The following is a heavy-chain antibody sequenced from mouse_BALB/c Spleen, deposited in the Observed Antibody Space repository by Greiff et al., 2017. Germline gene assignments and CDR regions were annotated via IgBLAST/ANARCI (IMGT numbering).Heavy chain of an antibody. V-gene: IGHV1-5*01. D-gene: IGHD3-3*01. CDR2: IYPGNSDT. Sequence: VQLQQSGTVLARPGASVKMSCKASGYTFTSYWMHWVKQRPGQGLEWIGAIYPGNSDTSYNQKFKGKAKLTAVTSTSTAYMELSSLTNEDSAVYYCTRGRDSYYFDYWGQGTTLTVSS. J-gene: IGHJ2*01. CDR1: GYTFTSYW. CDR3: TRGRDSYYFDY.